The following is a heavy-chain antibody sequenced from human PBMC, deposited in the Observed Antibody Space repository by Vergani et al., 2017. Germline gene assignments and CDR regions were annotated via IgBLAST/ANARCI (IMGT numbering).Heavy chain of an antibody. V-gene: IGHV3-30*03. CDR1: GFTFSSYG. J-gene: IGHJ4*02. Sequence: QVQLVESGGGVVQPGRSLRLSCAASGFTFSSYGMHWVRQAPGKGLGWVAVISYDGSNKYYADSVKGRFTISRDNSKNTLYLQMNSLRAEDTAVYYCARGDVPGPFDDWGQGTLVTVSS. CDR3: ARGDVPGPFDD. D-gene: IGHD1-1*01. CDR2: ISYDGSNK.